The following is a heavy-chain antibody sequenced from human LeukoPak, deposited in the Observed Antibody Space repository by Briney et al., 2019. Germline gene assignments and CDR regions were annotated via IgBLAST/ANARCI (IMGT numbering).Heavy chain of an antibody. CDR1: GFSLRTRGVG. D-gene: IGHD6-6*01. J-gene: IGHJ6*03. Sequence: SGPTLVNPPQTLTLTCTFSGFSLRTRGVGVGWIRQPPGKALEWLSLIYWNDDKRYSPSLKSRLTFTKDTSKNQAVLTMTNMDPVDTATYYCAHTYSSSPYYYYYMDVWGKGTTVTVSS. V-gene: IGHV2-5*01. CDR2: IYWNDDK. CDR3: AHTYSSSPYYYYYMDV.